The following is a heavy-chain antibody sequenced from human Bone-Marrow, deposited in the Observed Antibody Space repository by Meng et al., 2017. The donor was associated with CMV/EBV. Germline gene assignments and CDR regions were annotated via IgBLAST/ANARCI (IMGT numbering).Heavy chain of an antibody. CDR3: AKHSTSTGIDH. J-gene: IGHJ4*02. Sequence: GGSLRLSCKSSGYSFITSYIAWVRQMPGKGLEWMGIIYPDDSDTTYSPSFQGQVTMSVDKSLNAAYLQWSSLTASDTATYYCAKHSTSTGIDHWGQGTQVTVSS. CDR1: GYSFITSY. CDR2: IYPDDSDT. V-gene: IGHV5-51*01. D-gene: IGHD3-10*01.